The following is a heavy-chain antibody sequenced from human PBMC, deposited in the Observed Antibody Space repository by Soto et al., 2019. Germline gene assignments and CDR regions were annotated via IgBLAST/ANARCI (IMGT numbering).Heavy chain of an antibody. CDR3: ARHGHWAPLDD. CDR1: GGYISSGVYY. Sequence: PLEILSLTCTVSGGYISSGVYYWSWIRQHLGKGLEWIGYIYYSGSTYYNPSLKSRVTISVDTSKNQFSLKLSSVTAADTAVYYCARHGHWAPLDDWGQGTLVTVSS. D-gene: IGHD3-16*01. CDR2: IYYSGST. J-gene: IGHJ4*02. V-gene: IGHV4-31*03.